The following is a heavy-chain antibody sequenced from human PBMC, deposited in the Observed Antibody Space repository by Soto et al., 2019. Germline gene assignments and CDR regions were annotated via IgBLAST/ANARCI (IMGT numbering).Heavy chain of an antibody. CDR2: ISGSGGST. CDR1: GFTFSSYA. J-gene: IGHJ3*02. Sequence: EVQLLESGGGLVQPGGSLRLSCAASGFTFSSYAMSWVRQAPGKGLEWVSAISGSGGSTYYADSVKGRFTISRDNSKNTLYLQMNSRRDEDTAVYYCAKVGVIPSGSYLGTQNAFDIWGQGTMVTVSS. D-gene: IGHD1-26*01. V-gene: IGHV3-23*01. CDR3: AKVGVIPSGSYLGTQNAFDI.